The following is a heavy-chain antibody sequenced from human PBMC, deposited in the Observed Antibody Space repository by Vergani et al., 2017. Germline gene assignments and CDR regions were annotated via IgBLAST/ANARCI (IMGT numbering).Heavy chain of an antibody. CDR3: ARDLGARPVHGELLGY. CDR1: GYTFTSYY. CDR2: INPSGGST. D-gene: IGHD1-26*01. J-gene: IGHJ4*02. Sequence: QVQLVQSGAEVKKPGASVKVSCKASGYTFTSYYMHWVRQAPGQGLEWMGIINPSGGSTSYAQKFQGRVTMTRDTPTSTVYMERSSLRSEDTAVYYCARDLGARPVHGELLGYWGQGTLVTVSS. V-gene: IGHV1-46*03.